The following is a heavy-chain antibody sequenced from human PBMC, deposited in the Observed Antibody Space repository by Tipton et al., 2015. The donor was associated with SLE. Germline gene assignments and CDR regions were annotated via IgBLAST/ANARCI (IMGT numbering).Heavy chain of an antibody. CDR2: INPNTGGT. V-gene: IGHV1-2*06. J-gene: IGHJ6*02. CDR1: GYRFTGYF. Sequence: QSGAEVKKPGASVKVSCKASGYRFTGYFIHWVRQAPGLGLQWMGRINPNTGGTNYAQTFQGRVTMTRDTSINTAYLEVTSLRSDDTAVYYCAKDKRRGMAAADVWGQGTTVTVS. D-gene: IGHD6-13*01. CDR3: AKDKRRGMAAADV.